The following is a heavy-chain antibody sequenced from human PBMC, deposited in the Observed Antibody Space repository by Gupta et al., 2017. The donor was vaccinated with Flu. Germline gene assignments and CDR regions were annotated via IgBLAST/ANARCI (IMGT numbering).Heavy chain of an antibody. CDR3: ARGSPHIVVVTANYYYGMDV. V-gene: IGHV4-39*01. J-gene: IGHJ6*02. Sequence: QLQLQESGPGLVKPSETLSLTCTVSGGSIRSSSYYWGWIRQPPGQGLEWIGSIYYSGSTYYNPSLKSRVTISVDTSKNQFSLKLSSVTAADTAVYYCARGSPHIVVVTANYYYGMDVWGQGTTVTVSS. CDR1: GGSIRSSSYY. CDR2: IYYSGST. D-gene: IGHD2-21*02.